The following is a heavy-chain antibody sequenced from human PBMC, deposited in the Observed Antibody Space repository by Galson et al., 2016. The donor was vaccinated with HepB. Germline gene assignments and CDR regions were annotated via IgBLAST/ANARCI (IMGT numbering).Heavy chain of an antibody. D-gene: IGHD4-17*01. CDR1: GFTFSTYA. CDR2: VTGSGSWT. Sequence: SLRLSCAASGFTFSTYAMPWVRQAPGKGLEWVSSVTGSGSWTYYADSVKGRLTISRDNSKNTLYLQMNSLRAEDTAVYYCARDPNGDYFGAFDFWGQGTMVTVSS. CDR3: ARDPNGDYFGAFDF. J-gene: IGHJ3*01. V-gene: IGHV3-23*01.